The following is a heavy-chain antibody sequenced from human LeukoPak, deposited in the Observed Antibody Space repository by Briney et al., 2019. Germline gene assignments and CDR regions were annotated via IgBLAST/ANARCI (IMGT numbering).Heavy chain of an antibody. CDR1: GYSIISGYY. CDR3: ARVGGYSYGLYYFDY. D-gene: IGHD5-18*01. J-gene: IGHJ4*02. V-gene: IGHV4-38-2*02. CDR2: IYHSGST. Sequence: SETLSLTCTVSGYSIISGYYWGWIRQPPGKGLEWIGSIYHSGSTYYNPSLKSRVTISVDTPKNQFYLKLSSVTAADTAVYYCARVGGYSYGLYYFDYWGQGTLVTVSS.